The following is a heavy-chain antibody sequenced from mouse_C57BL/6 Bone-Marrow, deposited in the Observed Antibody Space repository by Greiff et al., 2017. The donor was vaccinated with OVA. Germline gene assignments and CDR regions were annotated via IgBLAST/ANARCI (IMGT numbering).Heavy chain of an antibody. V-gene: IGHV1-53*01. CDR1: GYTFTSYW. CDR3: ARPGYSNYGNYAMDY. J-gene: IGHJ4*01. CDR2: INPSNGGT. Sequence: QVQLQQPGTELVKPGASVKLSCKASGYTFTSYWMHWVKQRPGQGLEWIGNINPSNGGTNYNEKFKSKATLTVDKSSSTAYMQLSSLTSEDSAVYYCARPGYSNYGNYAMDYWGQGTSVTVSS. D-gene: IGHD2-5*01.